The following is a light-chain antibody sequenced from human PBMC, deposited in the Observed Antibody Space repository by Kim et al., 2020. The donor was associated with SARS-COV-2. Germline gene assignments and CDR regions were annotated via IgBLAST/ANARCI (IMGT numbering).Light chain of an antibody. V-gene: IGLV1-47*01. Sequence: GQRVPTSCSGSSSNTGSNYVYWYQQLPGTAPKALIYRNDQRPSGVPDRFSGSKSGTSASLAISGLRSDDEAHYYCAAWDDSLSGRVFGGGTKLTVL. CDR1: SSNTGSNY. J-gene: IGLJ2*01. CDR2: RND. CDR3: AAWDDSLSGRV.